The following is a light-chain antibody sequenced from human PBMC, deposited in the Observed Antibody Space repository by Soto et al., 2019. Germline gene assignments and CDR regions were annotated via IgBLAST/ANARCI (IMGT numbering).Light chain of an antibody. CDR1: TSDVGTYNL. CDR2: MDS. J-gene: IGLJ3*02. V-gene: IGLV2-23*01. CDR3: CSYAGGRTWV. Sequence: QSVLTQPASVSGSPGQSITITCTGTTSDVGTYNLVSWYQQHPGKAPKVMIYMDSQRPSGISNRFSGSKSGTTASLTISGLQAEDEANYYCCSYAGGRTWVFGGGTKLTVL.